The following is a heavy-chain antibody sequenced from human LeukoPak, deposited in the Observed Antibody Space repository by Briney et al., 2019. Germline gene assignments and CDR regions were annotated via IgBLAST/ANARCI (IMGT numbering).Heavy chain of an antibody. CDR2: ISAYNSNT. D-gene: IGHD6-13*01. J-gene: IGHJ4*02. CDR1: GCSFTSYG. V-gene: IGHV1-18*01. Sequence: ASVNVSCKASGCSFTSYGISWVRQAPGQGLEWMGWISAYNSNTNYAQNLQGRVTMTTDTSTSTVYLDLRSLRSDDTAVYYCARAAGGGYFDFWGQGTLVTVSS. CDR3: ARAAGGGYFDF.